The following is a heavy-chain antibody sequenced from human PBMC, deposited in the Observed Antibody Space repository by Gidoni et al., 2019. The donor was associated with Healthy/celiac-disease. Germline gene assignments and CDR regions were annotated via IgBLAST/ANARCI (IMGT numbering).Heavy chain of an antibody. Sequence: EVQLVESGGGLIQPGGSLRLSCAASGFTVSSNYMSWVRQAPGKGLEWVSVIYSGGSTYYADSVKGRFTISRDNSKNTLYLQMNSLRAEDTAVYYCARESHWGELELTYYFDYWGQGTLVTVSS. V-gene: IGHV3-53*01. CDR1: GFTVSSNY. J-gene: IGHJ4*02. CDR2: IYSGGST. D-gene: IGHD1-7*01. CDR3: ARESHWGELELTYYFDY.